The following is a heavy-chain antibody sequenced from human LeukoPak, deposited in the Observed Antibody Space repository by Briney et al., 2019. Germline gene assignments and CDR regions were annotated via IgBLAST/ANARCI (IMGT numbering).Heavy chain of an antibody. Sequence: PGGSLRLSCAASGYSFSTYGIQWVRQAPGKGLEWVALIKDDGNNKFYADSVKVRFTLSKDNSKNTLYLQMNSLRPEDTAIYYCAQDHTYALHMWGQGTMVTVSS. CDR1: GYSFSTYG. J-gene: IGHJ3*02. V-gene: IGHV3-30*02. D-gene: IGHD2-8*01. CDR2: IKDDGNNK. CDR3: AQDHTYALHM.